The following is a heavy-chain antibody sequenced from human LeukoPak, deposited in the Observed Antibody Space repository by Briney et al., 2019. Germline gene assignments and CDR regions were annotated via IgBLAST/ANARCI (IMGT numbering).Heavy chain of an antibody. V-gene: IGHV4-39*01. CDR3: ASGTTILSANFDY. Sequence: SETLSLTCTVSGGSISSSSYYWGWIRQPPGKGLEWIGSIYYSGSTYYNPSLKSRATISVDTSKNQFSLKLSSVTAADTAVYYCASGTTILSANFDYWGQGTLVTVSS. CDR2: IYYSGST. D-gene: IGHD1-14*01. J-gene: IGHJ4*02. CDR1: GGSISSSSYY.